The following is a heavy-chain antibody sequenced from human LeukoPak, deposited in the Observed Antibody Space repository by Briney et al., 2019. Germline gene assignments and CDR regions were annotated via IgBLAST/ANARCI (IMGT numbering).Heavy chain of an antibody. Sequence: SETLSLTCTVSGGSISSSSYYWGWIRQPPGKGLEWIGSIYYSGSTYYNPSLKSRVTISVDTSKNQFSLKLSSVTAADTAVYYCARVLAAAGKGRHLDRWWFDPWGQGTPVTVSS. CDR2: IYYSGST. CDR1: GGSISSSSYY. D-gene: IGHD6-13*01. CDR3: ARVLAAAGKGRHLDRWWFDP. J-gene: IGHJ5*02. V-gene: IGHV4-39*07.